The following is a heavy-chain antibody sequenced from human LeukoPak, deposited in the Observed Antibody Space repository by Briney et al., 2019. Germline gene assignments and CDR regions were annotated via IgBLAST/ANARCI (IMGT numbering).Heavy chain of an antibody. CDR1: GFTFSSYS. CDR3: ARVSFKQMVYANHYYYYYMDV. CDR2: ISSSSSYI. J-gene: IGHJ6*03. Sequence: GGSLRLSCAASGFTFSSYSMNWVRQAPGKGLEWVSSISSSSSYIYYADSVKGRFTISRDNAKNSLYLQMNSLRAEDTAVYYCARVSFKQMVYANHYYYYYMDVWGKGTTVTVSS. V-gene: IGHV3-21*01. D-gene: IGHD2-8*01.